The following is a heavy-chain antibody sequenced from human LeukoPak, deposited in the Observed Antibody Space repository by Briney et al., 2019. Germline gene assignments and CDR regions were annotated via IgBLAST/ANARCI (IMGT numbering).Heavy chain of an antibody. CDR1: GGTFSSYT. CDR2: IIPILGIA. V-gene: IGHV1-69*02. Sequence: SVKVSCKASGGTFSSYTISWVRQAPGQGLEWMGRIIPILGIANYAQKFQGRVTITADKSTSTAYMELSSLRSEDTAVYSCARAPTFLGGFDPWGQGTLVTVSS. J-gene: IGHJ5*02. D-gene: IGHD3-16*01. CDR3: ARAPTFLGGFDP.